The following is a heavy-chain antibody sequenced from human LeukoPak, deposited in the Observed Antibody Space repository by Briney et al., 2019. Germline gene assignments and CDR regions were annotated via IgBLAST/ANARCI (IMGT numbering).Heavy chain of an antibody. CDR2: IYYSGST. CDR1: GGSISSSSYY. V-gene: IGHV4-39*07. D-gene: IGHD1-1*01. Sequence: ASETLSLTCTVSGGSISSSSYYWGWIRQPPGKGLEWIGSIYYSGSTYYNPSLKSRVTISVDTSKNQFSLKLSSVTAADTAVYYCARGELEAWYFDLWGRGTLVTVSS. J-gene: IGHJ2*01. CDR3: ARGELEAWYFDL.